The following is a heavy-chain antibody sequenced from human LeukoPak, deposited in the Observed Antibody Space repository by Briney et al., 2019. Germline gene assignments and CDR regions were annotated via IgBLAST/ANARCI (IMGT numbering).Heavy chain of an antibody. CDR3: ASEVVVVAARDSLGYYFDY. J-gene: IGHJ4*02. Sequence: SVKVSCKASGGTFSSYAISWVRQAPGQGLERMGGIIPLFGTANYAQKFQGRVTITTDESTSTAYMELSSLRSEDTAVYYCASEVVVVAARDSLGYYFDYWGQGTLVTVSS. CDR2: IIPLFGTA. D-gene: IGHD2-15*01. V-gene: IGHV1-69*05. CDR1: GGTFSSYA.